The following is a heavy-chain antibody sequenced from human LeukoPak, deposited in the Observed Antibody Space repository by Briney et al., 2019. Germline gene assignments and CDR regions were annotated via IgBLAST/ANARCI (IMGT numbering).Heavy chain of an antibody. D-gene: IGHD2-15*01. CDR1: GFIFSSYG. J-gene: IGHJ4*02. V-gene: IGHV3-48*01. CDR2: ISSSSSTI. CDR3: ARMGGYCSGGSCYEIDY. Sequence: GGSLRLSCAASGFIFSSYGMNWVRQAPGKGLEWVSYISSSSSTIYYADSVKGRFTISRDNAKNSLYLQMNSLRAEDTAVYYCARMGGYCSGGSCYEIDYWGQGTLVTVSS.